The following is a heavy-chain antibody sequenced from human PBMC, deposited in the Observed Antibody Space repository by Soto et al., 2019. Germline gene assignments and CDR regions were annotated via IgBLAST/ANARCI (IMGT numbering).Heavy chain of an antibody. Sequence: QVQLQESGPGLVKPSETLSLTCTVSGGSITNYYCSWFRQPPGKGLEWIGYIQYNGYSAYNLSLKRRVTKSMDTFSTQSSLMLESVPATDMAVYYCERHGFGSLHGLGDVWVQGTTVIVSS. CDR3: ERHGFGSLHGLGDV. CDR2: IQYNGYS. J-gene: IGHJ6*01. CDR1: GGSITNYY. D-gene: IGHD3-10*01. V-gene: IGHV4-59*08.